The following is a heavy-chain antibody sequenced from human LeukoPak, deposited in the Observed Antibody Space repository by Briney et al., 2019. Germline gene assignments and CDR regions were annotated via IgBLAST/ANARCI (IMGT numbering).Heavy chain of an antibody. D-gene: IGHD5-12*01. CDR2: IYHSGAA. CDR3: ARHRRKGVATIFDY. Sequence: SETLSLTCGVSGDSISSDGHSWSWIRQPPGKGLEWVGYIYHSGAAYHNPSLKSRVTISVDTSKNQFSLKLSSVTAADTAVYYCARHRRKGVATIFDYWGQGTLVTVSS. V-gene: IGHV4-30-4*07. J-gene: IGHJ4*02. CDR1: GDSISSDGHS.